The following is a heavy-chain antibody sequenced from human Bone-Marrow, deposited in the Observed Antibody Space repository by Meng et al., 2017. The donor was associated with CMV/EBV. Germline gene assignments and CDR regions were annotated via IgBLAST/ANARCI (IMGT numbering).Heavy chain of an antibody. V-gene: IGHV1-18*01. CDR2: ISAYNGNT. D-gene: IGHD1-26*01. Sequence: ASVKVSCKASGYTFTSYGITWVRQAPGQGLEWMGWISAYNGNTNYAQNLQDRVTMTTDTSTSTAYMELRSLTSDDTAVYYCARTFDSLLVGPTGRSDYWGQGTRVTVYS. CDR1: GYTFTSYG. CDR3: ARTFDSLLVGPTGRSDY. J-gene: IGHJ4*02.